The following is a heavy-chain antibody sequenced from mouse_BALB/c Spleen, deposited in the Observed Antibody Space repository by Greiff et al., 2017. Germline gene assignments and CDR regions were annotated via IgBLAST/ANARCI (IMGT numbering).Heavy chain of an antibody. CDR2: IYPGDGDT. CDR1: SYTFTSYW. CDR3: AMMDY. Sequence: QVQLQQSGAELARPGASVKLSCKASSYTFTSYWMQWVKQRHGQGLEWIGAIYPGDGDTRYTQKFKGKATLTADKSSSTDYMQLSSLASEDSAVYYCAMMDYWGQGTSVTVSS. V-gene: IGHV1-87*01. J-gene: IGHJ4*01.